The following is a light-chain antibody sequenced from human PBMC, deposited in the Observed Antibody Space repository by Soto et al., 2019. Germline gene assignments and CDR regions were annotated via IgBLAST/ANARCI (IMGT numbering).Light chain of an antibody. Sequence: DLQMTQSPSSLSASVGDRVTITCQASQDISNYLNWYQQKPAKAPKPLIYDASNLETGVPSRFSGSGSGTDFTFTISSLQPEDIATYYCQQYDNLPLTFGGGTRVEIK. CDR3: QQYDNLPLT. CDR2: DAS. J-gene: IGKJ4*01. CDR1: QDISNY. V-gene: IGKV1-33*01.